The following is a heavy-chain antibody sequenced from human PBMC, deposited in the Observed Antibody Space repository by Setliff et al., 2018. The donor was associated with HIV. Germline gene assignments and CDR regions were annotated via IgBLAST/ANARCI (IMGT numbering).Heavy chain of an antibody. V-gene: IGHV3-66*01. Sequence: GGSLRLSCAASGFTVSNDYMSWVRQAPGRGLEWVSVIRSGGSTYYADSVKGRFIISRDNSKNTLYLQMNSLRAEDTAVYYCARDPGRYNGMDVWGQGTTVTVSS. D-gene: IGHD1-20*01. CDR2: IRSGGST. J-gene: IGHJ6*02. CDR3: ARDPGRYNGMDV. CDR1: GFTVSNDY.